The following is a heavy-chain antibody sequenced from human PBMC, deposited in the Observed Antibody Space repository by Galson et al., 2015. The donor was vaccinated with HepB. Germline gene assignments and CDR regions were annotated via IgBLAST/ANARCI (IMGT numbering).Heavy chain of an antibody. D-gene: IGHD6-6*01. CDR1: GFTFSSYA. V-gene: IGHV3-23*01. J-gene: IGHJ4*02. Sequence: SLRLSCAASGFTFSSYAMSWVRQAPGKGLEWVPAISGSGGSTYYADSVKGRFTISRDNSKNTLYLQMNSLRAEDTAVYYCAKLRGPYSSSSMFDYWGQGTLVTVSS. CDR3: AKLRGPYSSSSMFDY. CDR2: ISGSGGST.